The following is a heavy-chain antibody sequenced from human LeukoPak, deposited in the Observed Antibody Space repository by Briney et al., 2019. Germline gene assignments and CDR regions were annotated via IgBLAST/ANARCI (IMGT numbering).Heavy chain of an antibody. CDR2: IYSGGST. J-gene: IGHJ5*02. CDR1: GFTFSSYW. CDR3: ARGGDGYNYWFDP. D-gene: IGHD5-24*01. V-gene: IGHV3-53*01. Sequence: GGSLRLSCAASGFTFSSYWMHWVRQAPGKGLVWVSVIYSGGSTYYADSVKGRFTISRDNSKNTLYLQMNSLRAEDTAVYYCARGGDGYNYWFDPWGQGTLVTVSS.